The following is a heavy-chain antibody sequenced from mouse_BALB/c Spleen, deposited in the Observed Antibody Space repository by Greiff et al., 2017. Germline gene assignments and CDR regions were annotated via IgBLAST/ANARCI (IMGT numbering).Heavy chain of an antibody. CDR1: GFSLTSYG. CDR2: IWSGGST. J-gene: IGHJ4*01. V-gene: IGHV2-2*02. CDR3: ARGGYGYGNAMDY. Sequence: QVQLKESGPGLVQPSQSLSITCTASGFSLTSYGVHWVRQSPGKGLEWLGVIWSGGSTDYNAAFISRLSISKDNSKSQVFFKMNSLQANDTAIYYCARGGYGYGNAMDYWGQGTSVTVSS. D-gene: IGHD1-2*01.